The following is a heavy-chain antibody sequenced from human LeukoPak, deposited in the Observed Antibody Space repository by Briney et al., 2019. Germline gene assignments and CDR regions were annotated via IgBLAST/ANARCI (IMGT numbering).Heavy chain of an antibody. Sequence: ASVKVSCKASGYTFTGYYMHWVRQAPGQGLEWMGWINPNSGGTNYAQKFQGRVTMTRDTSISTAYMELSRLRSDDTAVYYCARDRMGDLTYYYYYMDVWGKGTTVTVSS. CDR2: INPNSGGT. D-gene: IGHD1-26*01. CDR3: ARDRMGDLTYYYYYMDV. J-gene: IGHJ6*03. CDR1: GYTFTGYY. V-gene: IGHV1-2*02.